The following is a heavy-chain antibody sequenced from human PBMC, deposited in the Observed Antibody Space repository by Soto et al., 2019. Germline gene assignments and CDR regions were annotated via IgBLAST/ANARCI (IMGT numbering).Heavy chain of an antibody. D-gene: IGHD2-21*01. Sequence: ASVKVSCKSSGYKSISHSITWVRQAPGQGLEWMGRISAYNGNTNYAQKLQGRVTMTTDTSTNTAYMELRSLRSDDTAVYYCARGAFCGGAPWCRDRDVWGQVTTVTVSS. J-gene: IGHJ6*02. CDR2: ISAYNGNT. CDR3: ARGAFCGGAPWCRDRDV. V-gene: IGHV1-18*01. CDR1: GYKSISHS.